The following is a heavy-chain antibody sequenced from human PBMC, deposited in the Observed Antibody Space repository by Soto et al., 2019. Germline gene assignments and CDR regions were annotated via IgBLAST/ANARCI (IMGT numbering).Heavy chain of an antibody. Sequence: ASVKVSCKASGYSFTSYAVHWVRQAPGQGLGWMGWHNAGNGNTRYSQKFQGRVTTPRDTSASTAYMKLSTLRSEDTAVYFSARDRVITFGGALNYWGQEPQVTVS. CDR3: ARDRVITFGGALNY. CDR2: HNAGNGNT. CDR1: GYSFTSYA. V-gene: IGHV1-3*01. D-gene: IGHD3-16*01. J-gene: IGHJ4*02.